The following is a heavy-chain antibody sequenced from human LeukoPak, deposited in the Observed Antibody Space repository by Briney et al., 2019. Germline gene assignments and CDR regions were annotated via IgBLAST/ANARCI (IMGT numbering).Heavy chain of an antibody. CDR2: IYNSGST. V-gene: IGHV4-39*01. J-gene: IGHJ4*02. CDR3: ARHGADIVVVPSGSVVY. D-gene: IGHD2-2*01. CDR1: GGSISSISYY. Sequence: SETLSLTCTVSGGSISSISYYWGWIRQPPGKGLEWIGSIYNSGSTYYNPSLKSRVTISVDTSKNQFSLKLSSLTAADTAAYYCARHGADIVVVPSGSVVYWGQGTLVTVSS.